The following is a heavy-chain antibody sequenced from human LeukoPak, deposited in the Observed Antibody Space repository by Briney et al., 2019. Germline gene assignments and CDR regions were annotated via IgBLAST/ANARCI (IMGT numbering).Heavy chain of an antibody. CDR2: IYYSGST. J-gene: IGHJ3*02. V-gene: IGHV4-59*01. CDR1: GGSISSYY. Sequence: KPSETLSLTCTVSGGSISSYYWSWIRQPPGKGLEWIGYIYYSGSTNYNPSLKSRVTISVDTSKNQFSLKLSSVTAADTAVYYCARAPRNAFDIWGQGTMVTVSS. CDR3: ARAPRNAFDI.